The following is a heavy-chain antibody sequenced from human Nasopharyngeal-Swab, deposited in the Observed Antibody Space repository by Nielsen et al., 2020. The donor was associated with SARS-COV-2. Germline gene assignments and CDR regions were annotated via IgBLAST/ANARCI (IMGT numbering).Heavy chain of an antibody. CDR2: INAGNGNT. Sequence: WVRQAPGQRFEWMGWINAGNGNTKYSQKFQGRVTITRDTSASTAYMELSSLRSEDTAVYYCARGDYSSSWDRSYYGMDVWGQGTMVTVSS. CDR3: ARGDYSSSWDRSYYGMDV. J-gene: IGHJ6*02. D-gene: IGHD6-13*01. V-gene: IGHV1-3*01.